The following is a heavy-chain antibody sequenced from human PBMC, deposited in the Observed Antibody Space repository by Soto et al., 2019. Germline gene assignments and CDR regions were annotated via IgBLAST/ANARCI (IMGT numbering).Heavy chain of an antibody. CDR1: GYTFTGYY. J-gene: IGHJ6*02. CDR3: ARGKWLRFAYYGMDV. V-gene: IGHV1-2*04. CDR2: INPNSGGT. D-gene: IGHD5-12*01. Sequence: ASVKVSCKASGYTFTGYYMHWVRQAPGQGLEWMGWINPNSGGTNYAQKFQGWVTMTRDTSISTAYMELSRLRSDDTAVYYCARGKWLRFAYYGMDVWGQGTRVTVSS.